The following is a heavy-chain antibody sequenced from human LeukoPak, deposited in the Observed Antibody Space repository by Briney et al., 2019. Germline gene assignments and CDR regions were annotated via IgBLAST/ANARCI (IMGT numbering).Heavy chain of an antibody. CDR3: ARRKRALDS. CDR1: GFNFSDSY. CDR2: FSNSGNRT. V-gene: IGHV3-11*01. J-gene: IGHJ4*02. Sequence: GGSLRLSCEASGFNFSDSYMTWVRQLPGKGLEWVSYFSNSGNRTYYAASVRGRFTISRDNAKNSLFLQMISLRDEDTAIYYCARRKRALDSWGQGTLVTVSS.